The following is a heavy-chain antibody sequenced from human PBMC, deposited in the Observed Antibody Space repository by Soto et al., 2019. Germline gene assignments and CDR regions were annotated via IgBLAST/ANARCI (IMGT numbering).Heavy chain of an antibody. D-gene: IGHD2-15*01. CDR3: AKAGRHCSGRNCNSGDDGMDV. CDR1: GYTFTGYY. Sequence: ASVKVSCKASGYTFTGYYMHWVRQAPGQGLEWMGWMNPNSGNTGYAQKFQGRVTMTRNTSISTAYMDLISLRSEDTALYYCAKAGRHCSGRNCNSGDDGMDVWGQGTTVTVSS. V-gene: IGHV1-8*02. J-gene: IGHJ6*02. CDR2: MNPNSGNT.